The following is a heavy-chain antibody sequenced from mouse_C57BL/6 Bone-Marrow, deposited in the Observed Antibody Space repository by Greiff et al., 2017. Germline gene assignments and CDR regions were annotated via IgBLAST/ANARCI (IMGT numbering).Heavy chain of an antibody. J-gene: IGHJ2*01. Sequence: VQLQQSGPELVKPGASVKLSCTASGYTFTSYDINWVKQRPGQGLEWIGWIYPRDGSTKYHEKFKGKATLTVHPSSSTAYMELHILTSEDSAVYFCAKLGGSYYWGQGTTLTGSS. CDR3: AKLGGSYY. D-gene: IGHD1-1*02. CDR1: GYTFTSYD. V-gene: IGHV1-85*01. CDR2: IYPRDGST.